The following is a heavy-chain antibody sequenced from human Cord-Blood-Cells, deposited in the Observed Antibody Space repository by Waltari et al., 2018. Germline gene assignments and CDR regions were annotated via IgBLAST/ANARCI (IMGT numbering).Heavy chain of an antibody. V-gene: IGHV1-3*01. D-gene: IGHD5-12*01. CDR3: ARVRSGYDLVTPDAFDI. CDR2: INAGNGNT. Sequence: QVQLVQSGAEVKKPGASVKVSCKASGYTFTSYAMHWVRQAPGQRLEWMGWINAGNGNTKYSQKFQGRVTITRDTSASTAYMELSSLRSEDTAVYYCARVRSGYDLVTPDAFDIWGQGTMVTVSS. J-gene: IGHJ3*02. CDR1: GYTFTSYA.